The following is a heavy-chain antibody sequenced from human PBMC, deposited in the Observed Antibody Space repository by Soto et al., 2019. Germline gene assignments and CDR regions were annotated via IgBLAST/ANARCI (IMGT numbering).Heavy chain of an antibody. CDR3: AREQGGSWYIIAGYYYYGMDV. D-gene: IGHD6-13*01. CDR2: IIPIFGTA. Sequence: QVQLVQSGAEVKKPGSSVKVSCKASGGTFSSYAISWVRQAPGQGLEWMGGIIPIFGTANYAQKFQGRVTITADESTSTAYMELSSLRSEDTAVYYCAREQGGSWYIIAGYYYYGMDVWGQGTTVTVSS. CDR1: GGTFSSYA. J-gene: IGHJ6*02. V-gene: IGHV1-69*12.